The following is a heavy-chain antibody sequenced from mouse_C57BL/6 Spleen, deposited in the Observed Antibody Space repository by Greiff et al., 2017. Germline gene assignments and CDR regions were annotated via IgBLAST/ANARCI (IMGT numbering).Heavy chain of an antibody. J-gene: IGHJ2*01. Sequence: QVQLQQSGPELVKPGASVKISCKASGYAFSSSWMNWVKQRPGKGLEWIGRIYPGDGDTNYNGKFKGKATLTADKSSSTAYMQLSSLTSEDSAVYFCARSGEGNFYFDYWGQGTTLTVSS. CDR1: GYAFSSSW. CDR3: ARSGEGNFYFDY. CDR2: IYPGDGDT. V-gene: IGHV1-82*01. D-gene: IGHD3-2*02.